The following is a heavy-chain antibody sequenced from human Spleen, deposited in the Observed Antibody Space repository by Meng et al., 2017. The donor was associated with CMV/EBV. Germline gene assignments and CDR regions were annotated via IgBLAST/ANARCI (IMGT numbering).Heavy chain of an antibody. V-gene: IGHV5-51*01. CDR2: IYPGDSDT. J-gene: IGHJ3*02. CDR1: GYSFTSYW. Sequence: GESLKISCKGSGYSFTSYWIGWVRQMPGKGLEWMGIIYPGDSDTRYSPSFQGQVTISADKSISTAYLQWSSLKASDTAMYYCARLRDGYNYYLTAFDIWGQGTMVTVSS. CDR3: ARLRDGYNYYLTAFDI. D-gene: IGHD5-24*01.